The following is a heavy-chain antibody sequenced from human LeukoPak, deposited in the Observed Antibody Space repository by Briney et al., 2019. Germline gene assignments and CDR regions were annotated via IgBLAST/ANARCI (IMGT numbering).Heavy chain of an antibody. Sequence: ASVKVSCKDSAYTSTQYYIHCDPQAPGQGLEWMGWINPNSGGTNYAQKFQGRVTMTRDTSISTAYMELSRLRSDDTAVYYCAREVADVYDVPAGVDYWGQGTLVTVSS. CDR3: AREVADVYDVPAGVDY. CDR1: AYTSTQYY. V-gene: IGHV1-2*02. J-gene: IGHJ4*02. D-gene: IGHD6-19*01. CDR2: INPNSGGT.